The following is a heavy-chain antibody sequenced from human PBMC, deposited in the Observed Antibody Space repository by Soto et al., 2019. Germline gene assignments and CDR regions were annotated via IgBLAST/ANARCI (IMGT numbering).Heavy chain of an antibody. CDR1: GGSFSGYY. CDR3: ARGPSSIAARFGPRSYYFDY. D-gene: IGHD6-6*01. J-gene: IGHJ4*02. Sequence: QVQLQQWGAGLLKPSETLSLTCAVYGGSFSGYYWSWIRQPPGKGLEWIGEINHSGSTNYNPSLKSRVTISVETSKNQFSLKLRSVTAAETAVYYCARGPSSIAARFGPRSYYFDYWGQGTLVTVSS. V-gene: IGHV4-34*01. CDR2: INHSGST.